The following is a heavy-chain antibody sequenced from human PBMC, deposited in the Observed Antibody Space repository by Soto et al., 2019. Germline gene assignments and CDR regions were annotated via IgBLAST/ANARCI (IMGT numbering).Heavy chain of an antibody. CDR1: GGSISSGGYY. V-gene: IGHV4-31*03. Sequence: SETLSLTCTVSGGSISSGGYYWSWIRQHPGKGLEWIGYIYYSGSTYYNPSLKSRVTISVDTSKNQFSLKLNSVTAADTAVYYCARCPIGPKYFGPWGQGTLVTVSS. CDR2: IYYSGST. D-gene: IGHD2-2*01. J-gene: IGHJ5*02. CDR3: ARCPIGPKYFGP.